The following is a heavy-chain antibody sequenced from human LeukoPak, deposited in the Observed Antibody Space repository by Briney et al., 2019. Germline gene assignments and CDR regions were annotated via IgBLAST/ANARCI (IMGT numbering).Heavy chain of an antibody. Sequence: ASVKVSCKASGYTFTGYYLHWVRQAPGQGLEWMGWIHPKSGDTKYAQKFLGRVTLTRDTSTTIVYMELKWLTSDVTAVYYCSRGSGISYGGIDYWGQGTLVTVSS. CDR1: GYTFTGYY. V-gene: IGHV1-2*02. D-gene: IGHD5-18*01. CDR2: IHPKSGDT. J-gene: IGHJ4*02. CDR3: SRGSGISYGGIDY.